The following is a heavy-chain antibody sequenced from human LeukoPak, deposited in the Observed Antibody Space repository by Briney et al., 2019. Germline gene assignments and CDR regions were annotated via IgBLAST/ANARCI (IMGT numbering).Heavy chain of an antibody. D-gene: IGHD5-18*01. Sequence: PGGSLRLSCAASGFTFSSYSMNWVRQAPGKGLEWVSSISSSSSYIYYADSVKGRFTISRDNAKNSLYLQMNSLRAEDTAVYYCARDVLLAYSYAFDIWGQGTMVTVSS. CDR2: ISSSSSYI. J-gene: IGHJ3*02. CDR1: GFTFSSYS. V-gene: IGHV3-21*01. CDR3: ARDVLLAYSYAFDI.